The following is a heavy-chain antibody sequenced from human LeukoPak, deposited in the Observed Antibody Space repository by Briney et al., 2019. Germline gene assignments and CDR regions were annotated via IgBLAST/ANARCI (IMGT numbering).Heavy chain of an antibody. V-gene: IGHV3-23*01. CDR3: ARDIEGGSYAPWFAP. Sequence: GGSLRLSCAASGFTFSSYAMSWVRQAPGKGLEWVSAINGSGGSTYYADSVKGRCTISRDNSKNTLYLQMDSLRVDDTDIYYCARDIEGGSYAPWFAPRGQGTPVTASS. J-gene: IGHJ5*02. CDR2: INGSGGST. D-gene: IGHD3-16*01. CDR1: GFTFSSYA.